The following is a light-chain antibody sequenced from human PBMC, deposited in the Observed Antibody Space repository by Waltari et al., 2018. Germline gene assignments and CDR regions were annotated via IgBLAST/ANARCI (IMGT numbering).Light chain of an antibody. CDR3: QQYGSSPYT. CDR2: GAS. V-gene: IGKV3-20*01. CDR1: QSVSSSY. Sequence: ELVLPQSPGTLSLSPGERPTLPCRPSQSVSSSYLAWYQQKPGQAPRLLIYGASSRATGIPDRFSGSGSGTDFTLTISRLEPEDFAVYYCQQYGSSPYTFGQGTKLEIK. J-gene: IGKJ2*01.